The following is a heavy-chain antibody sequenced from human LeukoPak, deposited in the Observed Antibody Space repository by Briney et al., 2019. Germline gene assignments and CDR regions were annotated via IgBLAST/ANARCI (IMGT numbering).Heavy chain of an antibody. CDR1: GFTFSNAW. V-gene: IGHV3-15*01. D-gene: IGHD3-10*01. CDR2: ISSEADGGTT. J-gene: IGHJ3*02. CDR3: LVGFDI. Sequence: GGSLRLSCAASGFTFSNAWTTWVRQAPGKGLEWVGRISSEADGGTTDHAAPVKGRFTISRDDSKNTLYLQMNSLKTEDTAFYYCLVGFDIWGQGTMVTVSS.